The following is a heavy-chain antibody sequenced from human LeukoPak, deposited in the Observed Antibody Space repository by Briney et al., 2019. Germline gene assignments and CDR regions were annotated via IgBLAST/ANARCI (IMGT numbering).Heavy chain of an antibody. CDR1: GYTFTSYY. D-gene: IGHD5-18*01. J-gene: IGHJ4*02. CDR3: AVDTAMVNRY. Sequence: GASVKVSCKASGYTFTSYYIHWVRQAPGQGLEWMGIINPSGGSTNYAQKLQGRVTMTTDTSTSTAYMELRSLRSDDTAVYYCAVDTAMVNRYWGQGTLVTVSS. CDR2: INPSGGST. V-gene: IGHV1-46*01.